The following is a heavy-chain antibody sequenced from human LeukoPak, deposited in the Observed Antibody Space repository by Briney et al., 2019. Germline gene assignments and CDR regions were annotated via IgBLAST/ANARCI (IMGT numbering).Heavy chain of an antibody. V-gene: IGHV4-34*01. CDR1: GGSFSGYY. J-gene: IGHJ4*02. Sequence: SETLSLTCAVYGGSFSGYYWSWIRQPPGKGLGWIGEINHSGSTNYSPSLKSRVTISVDTSKNQFSLKLSSVTAADTAVYYCAASEGNYYDSSGYYSVPIDYWGQGTLVTVSS. CDR2: INHSGST. CDR3: AASEGNYYDSSGYYSVPIDY. D-gene: IGHD3-22*01.